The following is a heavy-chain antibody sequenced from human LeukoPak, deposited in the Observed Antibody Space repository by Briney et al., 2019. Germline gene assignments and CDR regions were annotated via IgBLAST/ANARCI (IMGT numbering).Heavy chain of an antibody. Sequence: GGSLRLSCAASGFTFSSYWMSWVRQAPGKGLEWVANIKQDGSEKYYADSVKGRFTISRDNSKNTLYLQMNSLRAEDTAVYYCAKESLRVVPAAMENYYYGMDVWGQGTTVTVSS. J-gene: IGHJ6*02. CDR3: AKESLRVVPAAMENYYYGMDV. CDR1: GFTFSSYW. V-gene: IGHV3-7*01. D-gene: IGHD2-2*01. CDR2: IKQDGSEK.